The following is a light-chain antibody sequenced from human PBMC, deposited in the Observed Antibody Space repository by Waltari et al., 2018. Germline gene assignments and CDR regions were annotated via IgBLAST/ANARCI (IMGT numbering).Light chain of an antibody. CDR3: QVWDSSSAHYV. CDR1: NIGRKS. Sequence: SYVLTQPPSVSVAPGQTARLPCGGNNIGRKSVHWYQQKPGQAPVLVVYDDSDRPSGIPERFSGSNSGNTTTLSISRVEAGDEADYYCQVWDSSSAHYVFGTGTKVTVL. J-gene: IGLJ1*01. V-gene: IGLV3-21*02. CDR2: DDS.